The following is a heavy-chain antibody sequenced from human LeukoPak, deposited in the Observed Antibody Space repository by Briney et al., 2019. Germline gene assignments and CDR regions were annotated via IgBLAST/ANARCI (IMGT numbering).Heavy chain of an antibody. J-gene: IGHJ6*03. CDR1: GFTFSSDA. CDR2: ISGSGGNT. CDR3: AKSIRAYYYMDV. Sequence: GRSLRLSCAASGFTFSSDAMNWVRQAPAKGMAWVSAISGSGGNTNYADSVKGRFTISRDNSKNTLYLQMTSLRAEDTAVYYCAKSIRAYYYMDVWGKGTTVTVSS. V-gene: IGHV3-23*01.